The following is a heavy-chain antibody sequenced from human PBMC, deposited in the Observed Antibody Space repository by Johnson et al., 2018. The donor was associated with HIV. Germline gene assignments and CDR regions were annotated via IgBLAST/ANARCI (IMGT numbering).Heavy chain of an antibody. CDR3: ARAEGLTGRNAFDI. D-gene: IGHD1-20*01. V-gene: IGHV3-7*01. CDR2: IKQDGSEK. Sequence: VQLVESGGGLVQPGGSLRLSCAASGFTFSSYWMSWVRQAPGKGLEWVANIKQDGSEKYYVDSVTGRFTISRDNAKNSLYLQMNSLRAEDTAGYYCARAEGLTGRNAFDIWGQGTMVTVSS. CDR1: GFTFSSYW. J-gene: IGHJ3*02.